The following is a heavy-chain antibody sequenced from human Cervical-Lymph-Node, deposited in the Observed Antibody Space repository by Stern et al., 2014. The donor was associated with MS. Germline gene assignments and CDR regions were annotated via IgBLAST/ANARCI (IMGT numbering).Heavy chain of an antibody. CDR1: GGSVSSGSYY. Sequence: VQLVESGPGLVKPSETLSLTCTVSGGSVSSGSYYWSWIRQPPGKGLEWIGYIYYSGSTNYNPSLKSRVTISVDTSKNQFSLKLSSVTAADTAVYYCARDWSGRKAFDIWGQGTMVTVSS. CDR2: IYYSGST. D-gene: IGHD3-3*01. V-gene: IGHV4-61*01. J-gene: IGHJ3*02. CDR3: ARDWSGRKAFDI.